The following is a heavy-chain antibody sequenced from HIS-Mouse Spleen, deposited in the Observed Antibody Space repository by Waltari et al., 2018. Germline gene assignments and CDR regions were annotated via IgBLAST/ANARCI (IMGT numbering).Heavy chain of an antibody. CDR2: INPNSGGT. CDR1: GYTFTGYY. D-gene: IGHD3-10*01. Sequence: QVQLVQSGAEVKKPGASVKVSCKASGYTFTGYYMHWVRQAPGQGLGWMGLINPNSGGTNYAQKFQCRVTMTRDTSISTAYMELSRLRSDDTAVYYCARDSPTQLGGDAFDIWGQGTMVTVSS. J-gene: IGHJ3*02. V-gene: IGHV1-2*02. CDR3: ARDSPTQLGGDAFDI.